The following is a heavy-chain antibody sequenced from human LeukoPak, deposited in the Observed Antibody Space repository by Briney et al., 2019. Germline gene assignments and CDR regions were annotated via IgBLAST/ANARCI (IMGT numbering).Heavy chain of an antibody. J-gene: IGHJ3*02. D-gene: IGHD6-19*01. CDR2: ISTYNGNS. Sequence: ASVKVSCKASGYTFTNYGISWVRQAPGQGLEWMGWISTYNGNSNYAQKLQDRVTMTTDTPSTTAYMDLRSLRSDDTAVYYCARAGGWAREDYKGDALDIWGQGTMVTVSS. CDR3: ARAGGWAREDYKGDALDI. V-gene: IGHV1-18*01. CDR1: GYTFTNYG.